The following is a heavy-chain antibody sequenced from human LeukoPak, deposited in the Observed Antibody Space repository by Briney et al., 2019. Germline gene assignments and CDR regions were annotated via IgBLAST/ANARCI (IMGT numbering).Heavy chain of an antibody. CDR1: GDSIVSGF. Sequence: SETLSLTCTVSGDSIVSGFWSWIRQPPGKGLEWIGYVYSSGSTHYNPSLKSRVTILVDMSKNQFSLKFNSVTAADTAVYYCVVSPNQDFFDYWGQGPLVTVSS. V-gene: IGHV4-59*08. CDR3: VVSPNQDFFDY. CDR2: VYSSGST. J-gene: IGHJ4*02.